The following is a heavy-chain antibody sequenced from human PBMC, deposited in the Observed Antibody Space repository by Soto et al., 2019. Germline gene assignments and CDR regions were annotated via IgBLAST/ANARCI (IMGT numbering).Heavy chain of an antibody. V-gene: IGHV1-18*01. CDR3: ARVARIAAAGNWFDP. J-gene: IGHJ5*02. Sequence: ASVKVSCKASGYTFTSYGISWVRQAPGQGLEWMGWISAYNGNTNYAQKLQGRVTMTTDTSTSTAYMELRSLRPDDTAVYYCARVARIAAAGNWFDPWGQGTLVTVSS. CDR2: ISAYNGNT. D-gene: IGHD6-13*01. CDR1: GYTFTSYG.